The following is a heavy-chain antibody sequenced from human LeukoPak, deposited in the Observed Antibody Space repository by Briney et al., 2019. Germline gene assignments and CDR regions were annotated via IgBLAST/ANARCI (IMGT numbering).Heavy chain of an antibody. CDR1: GYTFTSYG. CDR3: ARGLSIAARPGVDY. V-gene: IGHV1-8*03. Sequence: ASVKVSCKASGYTFTSYGISWVRQATGQGLEWMGWMNPNSGNTGYAQKFQGRVTITRNTSISTAYMELSSLRSEDTAVYYCARGLSIAARPGVDYWGQGTLVTVSS. D-gene: IGHD6-6*01. J-gene: IGHJ4*02. CDR2: MNPNSGNT.